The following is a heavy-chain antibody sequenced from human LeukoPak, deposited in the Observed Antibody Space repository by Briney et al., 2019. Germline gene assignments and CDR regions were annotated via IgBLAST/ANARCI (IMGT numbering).Heavy chain of an antibody. CDR2: ISWNSGSI. Sequence: GGSLRLSCAASGFTFDDYAMHWVRQAPGKGLEWVSGISWNSGSIGYADSVKGRFTISRDNAMNSLYLQMNSLRAEDMALYYCAKDTGGFDPWGQGTLVTVSS. CDR3: AKDTGGFDP. J-gene: IGHJ5*02. CDR1: GFTFDDYA. V-gene: IGHV3-9*03.